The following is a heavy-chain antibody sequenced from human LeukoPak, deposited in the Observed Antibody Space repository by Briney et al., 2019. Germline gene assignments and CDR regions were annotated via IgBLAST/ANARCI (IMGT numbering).Heavy chain of an antibody. CDR1: GFTLSSYA. D-gene: IGHD3-22*01. J-gene: IGHJ4*02. CDR3: AKLPGGYYDSSGYPLDY. CDR2: ISGSGGST. Sequence: GGSLRVSCTASGFTLSSYAVSWVRQAPGKGLEWVSAISGSGGSTYYADSVKGRFTISRDSSKITLYLQMNSLRAEDTAVYYCAKLPGGYYDSSGYPLDYWGQGTLVTVSS. V-gene: IGHV3-23*01.